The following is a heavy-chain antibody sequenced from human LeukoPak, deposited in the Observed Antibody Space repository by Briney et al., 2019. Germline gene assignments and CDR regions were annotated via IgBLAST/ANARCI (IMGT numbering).Heavy chain of an antibody. Sequence: ASVKVSCKASGYTFTSYGISWVRQAPGQGLEWMGWISAYNGNTNYAQKLQGRVTMTTDTSTSTAYMELRSLRSDDTAVYYCARVVLRYFDDQPKRGWFDPWGQGTLVTASS. CDR3: ARVVLRYFDDQPKRGWFDP. CDR1: GYTFTSYG. D-gene: IGHD3-9*01. J-gene: IGHJ5*02. CDR2: ISAYNGNT. V-gene: IGHV1-18*01.